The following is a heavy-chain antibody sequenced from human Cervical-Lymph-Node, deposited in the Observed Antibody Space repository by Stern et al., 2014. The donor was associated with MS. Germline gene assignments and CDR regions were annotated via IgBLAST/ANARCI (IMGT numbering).Heavy chain of an antibody. CDR1: GYTFTDYA. J-gene: IGHJ4*02. V-gene: IGHV7-4-1*02. D-gene: IGHD6-19*01. CDR3: ARYSRGWSGENDY. Sequence: QVQLVQSGSEFKKPGASVKVSCKASGYTFTDYAMNWVRQAPGQGLEWMGWINTDTGEPTYAEGLTGRFVFSLDTSVSTAYLQISSLKAEDSGMYYCARYSRGWSGENDYWGQGTLVTVSS. CDR2: INTDTGEP.